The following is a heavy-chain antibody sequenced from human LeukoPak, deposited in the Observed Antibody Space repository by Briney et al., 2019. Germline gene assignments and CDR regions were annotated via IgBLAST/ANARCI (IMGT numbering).Heavy chain of an antibody. Sequence: SETLSLTCTVSGGSISSSSYYWGWIRQPPGKGLEWIGSIYYSGSTYYNPSLKSRVTISVDTSKNQFSLMLGSVTAADTAVFYCARQRGGYVDYWGQGTLVTVSS. D-gene: IGHD2-15*01. CDR3: ARQRGGYVDY. V-gene: IGHV4-39*01. CDR2: IYYSGST. CDR1: GGSISSSSYY. J-gene: IGHJ4*02.